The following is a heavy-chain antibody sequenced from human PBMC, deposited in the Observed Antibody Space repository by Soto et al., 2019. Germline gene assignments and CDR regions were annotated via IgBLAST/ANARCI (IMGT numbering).Heavy chain of an antibody. J-gene: IGHJ6*02. CDR2: ISSSSSTI. CDR1: GFTFSSYS. D-gene: IGHD2-15*01. Sequence: TWGSLRLSCAASGFTFSSYSMNWVRQAPGKGLEWVAYISSSSSTIYYADSVKGRFTIARDNAKNSLYLQMNSLRDEDTAVYYCARDEWGCSGGSCYSDYYYYGMDVWGQGTTVTVSS. V-gene: IGHV3-48*02. CDR3: ARDEWGCSGGSCYSDYYYYGMDV.